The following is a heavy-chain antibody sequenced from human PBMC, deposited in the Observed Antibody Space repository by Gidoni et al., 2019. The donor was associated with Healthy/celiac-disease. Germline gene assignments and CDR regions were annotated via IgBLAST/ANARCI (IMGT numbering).Heavy chain of an antibody. V-gene: IGHV1-46*03. CDR2: INPSGGST. CDR1: GYTFTSYY. J-gene: IGHJ4*02. D-gene: IGHD2-15*01. Sequence: QVQLVQSGAEVKKPGASVQVSCKASGYTFTSYYMHWVRQDPGQGLEWMGIINPSGGSTSYAQKFQGRVTMTRDTSTSTVYMELSSLRSEDTAVYYCAREGCSGGSCIGTDYWGQGTLVTVSS. CDR3: AREGCSGGSCIGTDY.